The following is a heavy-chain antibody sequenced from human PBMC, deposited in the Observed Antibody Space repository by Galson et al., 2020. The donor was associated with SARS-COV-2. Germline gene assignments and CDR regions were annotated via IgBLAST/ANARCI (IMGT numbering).Heavy chain of an antibody. V-gene: IGHV3-33*03. D-gene: IGHD6-19*01. Sequence: GSLRTHSPASGITFEHHAMQWLRQAPGQGLEWAAPIINAGSNKYYSDSVKGRFTISRDNSENTVSLQIDNLRAQDTAVYSCARDGQLSSGCAFDYWGQGALVPVS. CDR1: GITFEHHA. CDR2: IINAGSNK. CDR3: ARDGQLSSGCAFDY. J-gene: IGHJ4*02.